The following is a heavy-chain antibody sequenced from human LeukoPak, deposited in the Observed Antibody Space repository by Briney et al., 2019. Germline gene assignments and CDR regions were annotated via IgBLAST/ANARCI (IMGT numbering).Heavy chain of an antibody. CDR3: ARDIRYYYGSGSYDDY. V-gene: IGHV3-11*01. CDR2: ISSSGSTI. J-gene: IGHJ4*02. D-gene: IGHD3-10*01. CDR1: GFTFSDYY. Sequence: PGRSLRLSCAASGFTFSDYYMSWIRQAPGKGLEWVSYISSSGSTIYYADSVKGRFTISRDNAKNSLYLQMNSLRAEDTAVYYCARDIRYYYGSGSYDDYWGQGTLVTVSS.